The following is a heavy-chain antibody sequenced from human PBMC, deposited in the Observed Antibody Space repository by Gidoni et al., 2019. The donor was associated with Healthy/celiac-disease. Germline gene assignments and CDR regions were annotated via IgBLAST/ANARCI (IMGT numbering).Heavy chain of an antibody. V-gene: IGHV3-23*01. CDR3: AKWGALEVRTTGTTWDY. D-gene: IGHD1-1*01. Sequence: EVQLLESGGGLVQPGGSLRLSCAASVFTFSSYAMSWVRQAPGKGLGGVSAISGSGGSTYYADSVKGRFTISRDNSKNTLYLQMNSLRAEDTAVYYCAKWGALEVRTTGTTWDYWGQGTLVTVSS. J-gene: IGHJ4*02. CDR1: VFTFSSYA. CDR2: ISGSGGST.